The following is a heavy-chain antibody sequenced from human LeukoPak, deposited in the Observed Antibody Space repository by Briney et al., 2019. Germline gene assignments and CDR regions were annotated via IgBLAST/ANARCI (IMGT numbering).Heavy chain of an antibody. CDR2: ISSSSSYI. CDR1: GFTFSSYS. V-gene: IGHV3-21*01. CDR3: AKHYYGSGSVDY. D-gene: IGHD3-10*01. J-gene: IGHJ4*02. Sequence: PGGSLRLSCAASGFTFSSYSMNWVRQAPGKGLEWVSSISSSSSYIYYADSVKGRFTISRDNSKNTLYLQMNSLRAEDTAVYYCAKHYYGSGSVDYWGQGTLVTVSS.